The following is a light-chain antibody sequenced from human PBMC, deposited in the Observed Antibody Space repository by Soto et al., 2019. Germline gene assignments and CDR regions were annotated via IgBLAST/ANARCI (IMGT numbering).Light chain of an antibody. CDR3: QSYDSAFVV. V-gene: IGLV6-57*04. CDR1: SGSIANNY. J-gene: IGLJ2*01. Sequence: NFMLTQPHSVSESPGKTLSISCTRSSGSIANNYVQWYQQRPGSAPTTVIYENNQRLSGVPDRFSGSTDGSSNSASLTISGLQTEDEADYSCQSYDSAFVVFGGGTKLTVL. CDR2: ENN.